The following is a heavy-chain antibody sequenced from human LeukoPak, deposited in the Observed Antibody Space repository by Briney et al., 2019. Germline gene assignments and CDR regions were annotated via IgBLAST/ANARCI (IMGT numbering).Heavy chain of an antibody. V-gene: IGHV3-30*19. Sequence: PGGSLRLSCAASGFTFSSYGMHWVRQAPGKGLEWVAVISYDGSNKYYADSVKGRFTISRDNSKNTLYLQMNSLRAEDTAVYYCARAPVLLWFGELDYWGQGTLVTVSS. CDR2: ISYDGSNK. CDR1: GFTFSSYG. J-gene: IGHJ4*02. D-gene: IGHD3-10*01. CDR3: ARAPVLLWFGELDY.